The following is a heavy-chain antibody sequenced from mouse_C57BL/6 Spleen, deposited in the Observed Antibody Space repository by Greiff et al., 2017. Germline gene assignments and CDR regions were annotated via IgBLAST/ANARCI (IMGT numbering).Heavy chain of an antibody. V-gene: IGHV1-22*01. J-gene: IGHJ2*01. D-gene: IGHD1-1*01. Sequence: EVQLQESGPELVKPGASVKMSCKASGYTFTDYNMHWVKQSHGKSLEWIGYINPNNGGTSYNQKFKGKATLTVNKSSSTAYMELRSLTSEDSAVYCCAEGITTVNYWGQGTTLTVSS. CDR3: AEGITTVNY. CDR1: GYTFTDYN. CDR2: INPNNGGT.